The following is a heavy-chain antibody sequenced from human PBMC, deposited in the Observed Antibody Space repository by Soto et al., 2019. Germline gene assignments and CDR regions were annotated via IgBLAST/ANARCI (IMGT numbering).Heavy chain of an antibody. J-gene: IGHJ4*02. V-gene: IGHV1-69*08. Sequence: QVQLVQSGAEVKKPGSSVKVSCKASGGTFSSYTISWVRQAPGQGLEWMGRIIPILGIANYAQKFQGRVTIHADKSTSTAHMELSSLRSEDTAVYYCARDMRTDKWGPTVVTPMDYWGQGTLVTVSS. CDR3: ARDMRTDKWGPTVVTPMDY. D-gene: IGHD4-17*01. CDR1: GGTFSSYT. CDR2: IIPILGIA.